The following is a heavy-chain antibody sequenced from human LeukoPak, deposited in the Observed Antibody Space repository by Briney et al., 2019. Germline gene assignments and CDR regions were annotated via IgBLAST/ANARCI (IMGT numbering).Heavy chain of an antibody. D-gene: IGHD2-2*03. J-gene: IGHJ6*03. CDR3: ARHGYCSATSCYYYYYYMDV. Sequence: PSETLSLTCTVSGGSINNYYWSWIRQPPGKGLEWIGYILYTGSTTYNASLKSRVTISVDTSKNQFSLKLSSVTAADTAVYYCARHGYCSATSCYYYYYYMDVWGKGTTVTVSS. CDR2: ILYTGST. V-gene: IGHV4-59*08. CDR1: GGSINNYY.